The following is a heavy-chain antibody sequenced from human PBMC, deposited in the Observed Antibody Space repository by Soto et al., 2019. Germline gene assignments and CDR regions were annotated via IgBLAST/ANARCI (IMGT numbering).Heavy chain of an antibody. Sequence: QVQLQESGPGLVKPSQTLSLTCTVSGGSISSGGTGSYWTWIRQLPGKGLEWIGYFYYTGNTYYNPSLKSRPTISSNTSENQCSLKLTSVTAADTAVYFCASGHDAYKVRYWGQGTLVTVSS. J-gene: IGHJ4*02. CDR2: FYYTGNT. D-gene: IGHD1-1*01. CDR1: GGSISSGGTGSY. CDR3: ASGHDAYKVRY. V-gene: IGHV4-31*03.